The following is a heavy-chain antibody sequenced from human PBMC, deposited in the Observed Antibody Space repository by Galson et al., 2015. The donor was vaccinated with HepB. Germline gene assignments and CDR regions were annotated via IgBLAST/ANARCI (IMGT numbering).Heavy chain of an antibody. CDR1: GYTFTSYG. D-gene: IGHD5-12*01. Sequence: SVKVSCTASGYTFTSYGISWVRQAPGQGLEWMGWISAYNGNTNYAQKFQGRVTMTTDTSTSTAYMELRSLRSDDTAVYYCAIEGTGGYPIDYWGQGTLVTVSS. V-gene: IGHV1-18*01. CDR3: AIEGTGGYPIDY. CDR2: ISAYNGNT. J-gene: IGHJ4*02.